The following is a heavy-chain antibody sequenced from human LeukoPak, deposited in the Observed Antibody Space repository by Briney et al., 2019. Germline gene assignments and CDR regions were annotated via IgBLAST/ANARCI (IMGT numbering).Heavy chain of an antibody. Sequence: PSETLSLTCAVYGGSFSGYYWSWIRQPPGKGLEWIGLIFYSGTTVYNPSLKSRVTMPLDTSKNQFSLILSSVTAADTAVYYCARGKQYNNGGPYFDFWGQETLVTVSS. CDR1: GGSFSGYY. CDR2: IFYSGTT. J-gene: IGHJ4*02. D-gene: IGHD6-19*01. V-gene: IGHV4-59*01. CDR3: ARGKQYNNGGPYFDF.